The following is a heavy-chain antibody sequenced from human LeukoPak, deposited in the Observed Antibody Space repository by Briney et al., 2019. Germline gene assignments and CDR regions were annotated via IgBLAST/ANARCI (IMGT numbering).Heavy chain of an antibody. D-gene: IGHD3-22*01. Sequence: GASVKVSCKASGGTFSSYAISWVRQAPGQGLEWMGGIIPIFGTPNYAQKFQGRVTITADESTSTAYMELSSLRSEDTAVYYCARDLSSGYYYWGQGTLVTVSS. CDR2: IIPIFGTP. V-gene: IGHV1-69*13. J-gene: IGHJ4*02. CDR3: ARDLSSGYYY. CDR1: GGTFSSYA.